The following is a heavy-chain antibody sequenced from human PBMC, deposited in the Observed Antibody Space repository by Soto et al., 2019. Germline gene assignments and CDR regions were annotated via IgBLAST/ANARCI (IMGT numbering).Heavy chain of an antibody. CDR2: INPNSGGT. CDR3: ARDLAESIVGAKVYYYGMDV. J-gene: IGHJ6*02. Sequence: ASVKVSCKASGYTFTGYYMHWVRQAPGQGLEWMGWINPNSGGTNYAQKFQGWVTMTRDTSISTAYMELSRLRSDDTAVYYCARDLAESIVGAKVYYYGMDVWGQGTTVTVSS. CDR1: GYTFTGYY. D-gene: IGHD1-26*01. V-gene: IGHV1-2*04.